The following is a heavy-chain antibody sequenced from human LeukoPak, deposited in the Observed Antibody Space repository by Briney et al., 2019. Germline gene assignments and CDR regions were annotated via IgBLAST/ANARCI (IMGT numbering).Heavy chain of an antibody. V-gene: IGHV3-7*01. Sequence: GGSLRLSCAASGFTFSSYWMSWVRQAPGKGLEWVANIKQDDSEKYYVDSVKGRFTISRDNAKNSLYLQMNSLRVEDTAVYYCARDESGDNDAFDIWGQGTMVTVSS. J-gene: IGHJ3*02. D-gene: IGHD2-21*01. CDR1: GFTFSSYW. CDR2: IKQDDSEK. CDR3: ARDESGDNDAFDI.